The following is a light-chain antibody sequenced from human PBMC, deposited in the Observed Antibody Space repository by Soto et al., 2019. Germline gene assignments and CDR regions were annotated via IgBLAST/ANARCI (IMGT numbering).Light chain of an antibody. J-gene: IGKJ1*01. CDR3: MQGTRWLWT. CDR1: QSLVFRDGNTY. CDR2: KVS. V-gene: IGKV2-30*01. Sequence: DVVLTQSPLYLPVALGQPASISCRSSQSLVFRDGNTYLNWFQQRPGQSPRRLIYKVSNRDSGVPDRLSGSGSGTDFTLKISRVEAEDVGVYYCMQGTRWLWTFGQGTKVEIK.